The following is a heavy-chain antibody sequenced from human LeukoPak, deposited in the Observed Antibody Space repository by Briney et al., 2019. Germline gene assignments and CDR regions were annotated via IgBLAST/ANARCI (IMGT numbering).Heavy chain of an antibody. V-gene: IGHV3-66*04. CDR3: ARRHPYYYDSSGYYNDY. CDR2: IYSGGST. J-gene: IGHJ4*02. CDR1: GFTVSSNY. D-gene: IGHD3-22*01. Sequence: GGSLRLSCAASGFTVSSNYMSWVRQAPGKGLEWVSVIYSGGSTYYADSVKGRFTISRDNSKNTLYLQMNSLRAEDTAVYYCARRHPYYYDSSGYYNDYWGQGTLVTVSS.